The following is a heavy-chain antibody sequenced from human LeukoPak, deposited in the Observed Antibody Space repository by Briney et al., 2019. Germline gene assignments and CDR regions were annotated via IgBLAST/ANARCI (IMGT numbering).Heavy chain of an antibody. Sequence: GRSLRLSCAASGFTLSNYGMHWVRQAPGKGLEWVAVIWYDGSDKYYADSVKGRFTISRDNSKNTLYVQMNSLRAEDTAVYYCAKRSDYGVNSNYFDYWGQGTLVTVSS. V-gene: IGHV3-33*06. CDR1: GFTLSNYG. CDR2: IWYDGSDK. D-gene: IGHD4-23*01. J-gene: IGHJ4*02. CDR3: AKRSDYGVNSNYFDY.